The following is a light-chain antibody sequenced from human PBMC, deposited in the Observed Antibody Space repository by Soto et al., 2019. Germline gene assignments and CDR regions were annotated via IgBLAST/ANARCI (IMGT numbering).Light chain of an antibody. J-gene: IGKJ1*01. V-gene: IGKV3-20*01. Sequence: EIVLTQSPGTLSLSPGERATLSCRASQTVGNNYLDWYQQKPGQAPRLLIYGASSRATVIPDRFSGSGSGTDFTLTISRLVPEDSAVYYCRQFATSPRTFGQGTIVEIK. CDR2: GAS. CDR3: RQFATSPRT. CDR1: QTVGNNY.